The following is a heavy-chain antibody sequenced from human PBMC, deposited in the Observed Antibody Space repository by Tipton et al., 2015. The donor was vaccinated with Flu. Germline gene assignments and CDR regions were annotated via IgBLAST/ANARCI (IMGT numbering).Heavy chain of an antibody. J-gene: IGHJ4*02. D-gene: IGHD3-3*01. CDR2: FYYGETT. Sequence: LSCTVSGGSISTFYWSWLRQPPGKGLEWIGYFYYGETTKYNPSLKSRVTISIDTSKNQFSLNLRSVTAADTAVYHCARASGVLEWRSWTFDSWGKGTLVTVSS. CDR1: GGSISTFY. CDR3: ARASGVLEWRSWTFDS. V-gene: IGHV4-59*01.